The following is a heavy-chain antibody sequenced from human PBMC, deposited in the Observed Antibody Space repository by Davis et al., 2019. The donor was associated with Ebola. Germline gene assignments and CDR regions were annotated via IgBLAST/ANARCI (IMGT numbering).Heavy chain of an antibody. Sequence: SETLSLTCTVSGGSINYHYWRWIRQPPGKGLEWIGYIYYTGSTNYNPSLKSRVTISVDSSKNQFSLKVTSATAADTAVYYCARAVNFDNWGQGILVTVSS. CDR2: IYYTGST. J-gene: IGHJ4*02. CDR1: GGSINYHY. CDR3: ARAVNFDN. V-gene: IGHV4-59*11. D-gene: IGHD4-11*01.